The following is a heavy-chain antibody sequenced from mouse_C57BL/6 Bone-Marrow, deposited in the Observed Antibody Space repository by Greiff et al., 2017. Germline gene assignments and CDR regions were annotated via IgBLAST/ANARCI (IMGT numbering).Heavy chain of an antibody. Sequence: QVQLQQSGAELVRPGASVTLSCKASGYTFTDYEMHWVKPTPVHGLEWIGAIDPETGGTAYNQKFKGKAILTADKSSSTAYMELRSLTSEDSAVYYCSSYYFDYWGQGTTLTVSS. J-gene: IGHJ2*01. CDR2: IDPETGGT. CDR3: SSYYFDY. D-gene: IGHD1-1*01. V-gene: IGHV1-15*01. CDR1: GYTFTDYE.